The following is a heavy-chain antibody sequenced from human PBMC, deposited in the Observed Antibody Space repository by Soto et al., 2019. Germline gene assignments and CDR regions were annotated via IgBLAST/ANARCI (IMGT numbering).Heavy chain of an antibody. D-gene: IGHD5-18*01. CDR3: AKGGYNYGFLFDC. CDR1: GFTFSTYV. J-gene: IGHJ4*02. CDR2: IDNSGGIT. Sequence: EVQLLESGGGLVQPGGSLRLSCAASGFTFSTYVMSWVRQAPGKGLEWVSTIDNSGGITYYADSVKGRFTISRDNSKNTLYLRMNSLRAEDTAVYYCAKGGYNYGFLFDCWGQGTLVTVSS. V-gene: IGHV3-23*05.